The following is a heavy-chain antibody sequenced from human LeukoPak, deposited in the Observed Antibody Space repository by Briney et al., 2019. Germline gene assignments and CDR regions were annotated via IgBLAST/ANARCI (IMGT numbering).Heavy chain of an antibody. J-gene: IGHJ4*02. CDR3: AKPLPAYCSSTSCYYFDY. V-gene: IGHV3-23*01. D-gene: IGHD2-2*01. CDR2: ISGSGGST. CDR1: GFTFSSYA. Sequence: GGSLRLSCAASGFTFSSYAMSWVRQAPGKGLEWVSAISGSGGSTYYADSVKGRFTISRDNSKNTLYLQMNSLRAEDTAVYYCAKPLPAYCSSTSCYYFDYWGQGTLVTVSS.